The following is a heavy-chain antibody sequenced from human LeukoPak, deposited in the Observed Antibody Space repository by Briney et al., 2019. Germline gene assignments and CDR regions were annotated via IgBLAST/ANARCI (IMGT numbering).Heavy chain of an antibody. J-gene: IGHJ4*02. D-gene: IGHD6-19*01. CDR3: ARDSGWYGYYFDY. CDR2: INPNSGGT. V-gene: IGHV1-2*02. CDR1: GYTFTSNY. Sequence: GASVKVSCKAFGYTFTSNYMHWVRQAPGQGLEWMGWINPNSGGTNYAQKFQGRVTMTRDTSISTAYMELSRLRSDDTAVYYCARDSGWYGYYFDYWGQGTLVTVSS.